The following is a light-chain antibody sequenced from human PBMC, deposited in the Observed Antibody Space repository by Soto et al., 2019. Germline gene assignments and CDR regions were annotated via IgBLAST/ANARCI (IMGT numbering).Light chain of an antibody. J-gene: IGKJ5*01. CDR3: LQHNSYPIT. Sequence: DIQMTQSPSSVSASVGDRVTITCRASQGISNWLAWYQQKPGKAPKLLIYAASNLQSGVPSRFSGSGSGTEFTLTISSLQPEDFGTYYCLQHNSYPITFGQGTRLEIK. V-gene: IGKV1-17*03. CDR1: QGISNW. CDR2: AAS.